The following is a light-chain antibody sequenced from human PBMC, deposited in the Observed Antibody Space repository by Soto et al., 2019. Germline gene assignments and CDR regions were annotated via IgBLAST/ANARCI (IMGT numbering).Light chain of an antibody. J-gene: IGKJ4*01. CDR3: QQSYGTPLT. Sequence: DMEMTQSPSSLSASVGGRVTITCRASQSISNYLNWYQHKPGKGPKLLIYAASSLQSGVPTRFIGSRSGTHFTLTINSLQPEDFATYYCQQSYGTPLTFGGGTKIEIK. CDR1: QSISNY. V-gene: IGKV1-39*01. CDR2: AAS.